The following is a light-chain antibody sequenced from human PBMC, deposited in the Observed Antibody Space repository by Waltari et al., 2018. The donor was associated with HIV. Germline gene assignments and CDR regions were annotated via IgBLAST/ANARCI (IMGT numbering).Light chain of an antibody. Sequence: VLTQSPVSLCLSPGERATLSCGASQTINSNFLAWYQQRLGLPPSLLIYDASKRASGVPDRCSGAGSGTAFTLTINRLDPEDSAVYFCQQYSSSPWTFGQGTKV. CDR2: DAS. CDR1: QTINSNF. V-gene: IGKV3D-20*01. CDR3: QQYSSSPWT. J-gene: IGKJ1*01.